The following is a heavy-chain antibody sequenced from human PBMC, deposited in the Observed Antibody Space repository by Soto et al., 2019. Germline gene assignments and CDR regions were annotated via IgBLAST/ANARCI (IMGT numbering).Heavy chain of an antibody. V-gene: IGHV3-33*01. Sequence: QVQLVESGGGVVQPGRSLRLSCAASGFTFSSYGMHWVRQAPGKGLEWVAVIWYDGSNKYYADSVKGRFTISRDNSKNTLYLQMNSLRAEDTAVYYCARGTWFGEPSNRFDPWGQGTLVTVSS. CDR1: GFTFSSYG. CDR2: IWYDGSNK. CDR3: ARGTWFGEPSNRFDP. D-gene: IGHD3-10*01. J-gene: IGHJ5*02.